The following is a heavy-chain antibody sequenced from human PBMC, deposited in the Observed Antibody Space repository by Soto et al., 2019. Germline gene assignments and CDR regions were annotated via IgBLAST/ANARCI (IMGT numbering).Heavy chain of an antibody. CDR2: IYYSGST. V-gene: IGHV4-31*03. CDR1: GGSISSGGYY. J-gene: IGHJ4*02. Sequence: SETLSLTCTVSGGSISSGGYYWSWIRQHPGKGLEWIGYIYYSGSTYYNPSPKSRVTISVDTSKNQFSLKLSSVTAADTAVYYCARTIAAAGIYYFDYWGQGTLVTVSS. D-gene: IGHD6-13*01. CDR3: ARTIAAAGIYYFDY.